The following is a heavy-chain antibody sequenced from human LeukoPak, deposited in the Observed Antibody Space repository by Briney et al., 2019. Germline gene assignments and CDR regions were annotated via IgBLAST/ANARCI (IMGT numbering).Heavy chain of an antibody. J-gene: IGHJ1*01. Sequence: KPAESLKISCKGSGYSFTSYWIGWVRQMPGKGLEWMGIIYPGDSDTRYSPSFQGQVTISADKSNSTVYLQWSSPKASDTAMYYCASAGIAGEQGHFQHWGQGTLVTVSS. CDR1: GYSFTSYW. D-gene: IGHD6-13*01. V-gene: IGHV5-51*03. CDR2: IYPGDSDT. CDR3: ASAGIAGEQGHFQH.